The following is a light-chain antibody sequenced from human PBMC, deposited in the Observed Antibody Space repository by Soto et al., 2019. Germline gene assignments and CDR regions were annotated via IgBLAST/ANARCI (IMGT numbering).Light chain of an antibody. Sequence: DIQMTQAPSSLSASVGDRVTITCRASQSITTSLSWHQQKPGKAPKVLIYGASKLQGGVPSRFRGSGSGTDFTLTISSLQPADFAAYYCQQSSSTPFTFGPGTRVDV. CDR3: QQSSSTPFT. J-gene: IGKJ3*01. CDR2: GAS. V-gene: IGKV1-39*01. CDR1: QSITTS.